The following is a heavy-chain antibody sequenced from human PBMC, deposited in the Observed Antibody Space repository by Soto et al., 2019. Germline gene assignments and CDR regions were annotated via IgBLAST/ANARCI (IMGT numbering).Heavy chain of an antibody. CDR3: ARGAVGYGMDV. CDR2: IKQDGSET. CDR1: RFTFTTYW. J-gene: IGHJ6*02. Sequence: DVQLVESGGGLVQPGGSLRLSCAASRFTFTTYWMNWVRQGPGKGLEWVANIKQDGSETYYVDSVKGRFTISRDNAKNSLYLKMKSLRAEDTAVYDCARGAVGYGMDVWGQGTTVTVSS. V-gene: IGHV3-7*01.